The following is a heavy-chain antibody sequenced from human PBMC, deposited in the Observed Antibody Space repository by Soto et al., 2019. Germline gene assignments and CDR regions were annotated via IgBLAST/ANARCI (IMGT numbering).Heavy chain of an antibody. D-gene: IGHD2-8*01. Sequence: WSLRLSCRASVFTCNDYTLSWFRQAPGKGLEWVGFIRSKAYGGTTEYAASVKGRFTISRDDSKSIAYLQMNSLKTEDTAVYYCTAGKLYPSLDFDYWGQGTLVTVSS. CDR2: IRSKAYGGTT. CDR1: VFTCNDYT. J-gene: IGHJ4*02. CDR3: TAGKLYPSLDFDY. V-gene: IGHV3-49*03.